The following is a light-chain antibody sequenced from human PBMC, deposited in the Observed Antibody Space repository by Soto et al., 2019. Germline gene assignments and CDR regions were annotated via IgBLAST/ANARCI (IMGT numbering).Light chain of an antibody. CDR3: TSYTISSTLV. Sequence: QSALTQPASVSGSPGQSITISCTGTSSDVGGYNYVSWYQQHPGKAPKVVLYDVSNRPSGVSNRFSGSKSGNTASLTISGLQSEDEADYYCTSYTISSTLVFGGGTKLTVL. J-gene: IGLJ2*01. CDR2: DVS. CDR1: SSDVGGYNY. V-gene: IGLV2-14*03.